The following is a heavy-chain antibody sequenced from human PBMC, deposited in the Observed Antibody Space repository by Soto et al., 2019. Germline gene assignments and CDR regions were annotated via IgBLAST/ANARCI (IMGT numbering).Heavy chain of an antibody. CDR1: GGSISSYY. CDR3: ARDYKVAVWTYWYFDL. CDR2: IYYSGST. J-gene: IGHJ2*01. D-gene: IGHD6-19*01. V-gene: IGHV4-59*12. Sequence: PSETLSLTCTVSGGSISSYYWSWIRQPPGKGLEWIGYIYYSGSTNYNPSLKSRVTISVDTSKNSLYLQMNSLGAEDTAVYYCARDYKVAVWTYWYFDLWGRGTLVTVSS.